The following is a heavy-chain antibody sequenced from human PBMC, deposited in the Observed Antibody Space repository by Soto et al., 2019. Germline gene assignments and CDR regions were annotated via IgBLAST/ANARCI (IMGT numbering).Heavy chain of an antibody. D-gene: IGHD6-19*01. CDR1: GFTFTSYA. J-gene: IGHJ4*02. CDR2: ISDSGGST. CDR3: ARVGYGWSCFDY. V-gene: IGHV3-23*01. Sequence: GGSLRLSCAASGFTFTSYAMSWVRQAPGQGLEWVSPISDSGGSTYYADSVKGRFTISRDNSKNTLYLQMNSLRAEDTAIYYCARVGYGWSCFDYWGQGTLVTVSS.